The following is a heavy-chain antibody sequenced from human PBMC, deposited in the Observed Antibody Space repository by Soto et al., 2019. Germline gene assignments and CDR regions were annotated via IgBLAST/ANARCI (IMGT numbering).Heavy chain of an antibody. V-gene: IGHV5-51*01. Sequence: GESLKISCKGSGYSFTSYWIGWVRQMPGKGLEWMGIIYPGDSDTRYSPSFQGQVPISADKSISTAYLQWSSLKASDTAMYYCARRGIAVAGTGAYYYYGMDVWGQGTTVTVSS. D-gene: IGHD6-19*01. CDR1: GYSFTSYW. J-gene: IGHJ6*02. CDR3: ARRGIAVAGTGAYYYYGMDV. CDR2: IYPGDSDT.